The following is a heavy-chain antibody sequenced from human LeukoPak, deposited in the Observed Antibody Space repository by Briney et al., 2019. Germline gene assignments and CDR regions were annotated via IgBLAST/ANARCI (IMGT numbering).Heavy chain of an antibody. D-gene: IGHD1-26*01. J-gene: IGHJ4*02. Sequence: SQTLSLTCTVSGGSISSGSYYWSWIRHPAGKGLEWIGRIYTSGSTNYNPSLKSRVTISVDTSKNQFSLKLSSVTAADTAVYYCARSYSGSYGYWGQGILVTVSS. CDR1: GGSISSGSYY. V-gene: IGHV4-61*02. CDR3: ARSYSGSYGY. CDR2: IYTSGST.